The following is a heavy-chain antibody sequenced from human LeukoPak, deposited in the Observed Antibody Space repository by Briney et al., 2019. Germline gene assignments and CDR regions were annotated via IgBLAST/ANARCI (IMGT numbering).Heavy chain of an antibody. Sequence: ASVEVSCKAAGYTSTSYYMHWVRQAPGQGLEWMGIINPSGGSTSYAQKFQGRVTMTRDTSISTAYMELSRLRSDDTAVYYCARDGGGITFGGVIVRPDYWGQGTLVTVSS. CDR1: GYTSTSYY. CDR2: INPSGGST. J-gene: IGHJ4*02. D-gene: IGHD3-16*02. CDR3: ARDGGGITFGGVIVRPDY. V-gene: IGHV1-46*01.